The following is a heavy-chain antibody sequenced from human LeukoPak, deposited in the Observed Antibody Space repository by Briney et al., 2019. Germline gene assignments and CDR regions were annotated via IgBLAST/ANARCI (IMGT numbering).Heavy chain of an antibody. Sequence: PGGSLRLSRAASGFTFSSYGMHWVRQAPGKGLEWVALIWYDGSNEYYADSVKGRFTISRDNSENTLYLQMNSLRAEDTAVYYCARGPGGRTSLYYYGMDVWGQGTTVTVSS. CDR1: GFTFSSYG. CDR3: ARGPGGRTSLYYYGMDV. D-gene: IGHD3-16*01. V-gene: IGHV3-33*01. CDR2: IWYDGSNE. J-gene: IGHJ6*02.